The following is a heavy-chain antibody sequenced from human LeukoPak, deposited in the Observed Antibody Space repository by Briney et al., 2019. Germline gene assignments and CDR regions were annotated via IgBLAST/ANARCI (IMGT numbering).Heavy chain of an antibody. J-gene: IGHJ5*02. D-gene: IGHD3-22*01. CDR2: INHSGST. V-gene: IGHV4-39*07. CDR3: ASLWTAYYYDSS. CDR1: GGSISSSSYY. Sequence: PSETLSLTCTVSGGSISSSSYYWSWIHQPPGKGLEWIGEINHSGSTNYNPSLKSRVTISVDTSKNQFSLKLSSVTAADTAVYYCASLWTAYYYDSSWGQGTLVTVSS.